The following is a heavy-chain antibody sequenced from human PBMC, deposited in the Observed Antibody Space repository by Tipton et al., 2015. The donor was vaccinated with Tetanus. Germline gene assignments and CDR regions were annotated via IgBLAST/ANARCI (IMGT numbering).Heavy chain of an antibody. CDR3: AKTAAGSGPFDY. CDR2: TPYDANNT. Sequence: SLRLSCVASGFAFGNYGMHWVRQAPGKGLEWIALTPYDANNTYYADSVKGRFTISRDDSQNTLFLQMSSLRADDTAMYYCAKTAAGSGPFDYWGQGALVTVAS. CDR1: GFAFGNYG. D-gene: IGHD6-13*01. V-gene: IGHV3-30*18. J-gene: IGHJ4*02.